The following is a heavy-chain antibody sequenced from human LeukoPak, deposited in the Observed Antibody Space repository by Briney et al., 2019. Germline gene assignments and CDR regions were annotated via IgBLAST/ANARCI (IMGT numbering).Heavy chain of an antibody. J-gene: IGHJ4*02. CDR2: IYYSGST. CDR3: ARHHDYVWGSYRSDYFDY. D-gene: IGHD3-16*02. Sequence: PSETLSLTCTVSGGSISSSSYYWGWIRQPPGKGLEWIGCIYYSGSTYYNPSLKSRVTISVDTSKNQFSLKLSSVTAADTAVYYCARHHDYVWGSYRSDYFDYWGQGTLVTVSS. V-gene: IGHV4-39*01. CDR1: GGSISSSSYY.